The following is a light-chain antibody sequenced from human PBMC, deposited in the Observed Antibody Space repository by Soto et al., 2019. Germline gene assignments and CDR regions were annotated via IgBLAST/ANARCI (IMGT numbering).Light chain of an antibody. J-gene: IGKJ5*01. Sequence: DIQMTQSPSTLSASVGDRVTITCRASQSISSWLAWYQQKPGKAPKLLIYEASSLEKGVPARFGGSGSGTEFTLTISSLEPEDFAVYYCQQRSNWPPITFGQGTRLEIK. V-gene: IGKV1-5*03. CDR3: QQRSNWPPIT. CDR1: QSISSW. CDR2: EAS.